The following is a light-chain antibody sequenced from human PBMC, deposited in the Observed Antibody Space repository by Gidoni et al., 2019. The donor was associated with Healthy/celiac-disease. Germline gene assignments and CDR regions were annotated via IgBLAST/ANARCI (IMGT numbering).Light chain of an antibody. CDR1: QSISSW. J-gene: IGKJ2*01. Sequence: DIQMTQSPSTLSASVGDRVTITCRASQSISSWLAWYQQKPGKAPKLLIYKASSLESGVPSRLSGSGAGTEFTRTISSLQPDDFATYYGQQYNSYPYTFGQXTKLEIK. CDR2: KAS. V-gene: IGKV1-5*03. CDR3: QQYNSYPYT.